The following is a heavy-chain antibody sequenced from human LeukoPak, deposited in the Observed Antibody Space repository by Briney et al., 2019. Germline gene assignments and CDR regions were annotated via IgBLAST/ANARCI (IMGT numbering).Heavy chain of an antibody. CDR1: GFTFSDYY. J-gene: IGHJ4*02. V-gene: IGHV3-11*04. Sequence: GGSLGLSCAASGFTFSDYYMSWIRQAPGKGLEWVSYISSSGSTIYYADSVKGRFTISRDNAKNSLYLQMNSLRAEDTAVYYCVREPPWLRAFDYWGQGTLATVSS. D-gene: IGHD3-22*01. CDR3: VREPPWLRAFDY. CDR2: ISSSGSTI.